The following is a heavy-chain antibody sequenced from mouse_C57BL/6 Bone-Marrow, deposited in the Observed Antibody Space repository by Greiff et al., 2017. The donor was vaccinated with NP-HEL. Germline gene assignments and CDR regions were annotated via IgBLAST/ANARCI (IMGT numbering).Heavy chain of an antibody. D-gene: IGHD1-1*01. CDR3: ARGGYSCSLGWFAY. Sequence: EVQLQQSGPELVKPGASVKMSCKASGYTFTDYYMHWVKQSHGKSLEWIGDINPNNGGTSYNQKFKGKATLTVNKSSSTAYMELRSLTSEDSAVYYCARGGYSCSLGWFAYCGRWASVTVSA. J-gene: IGHJ3*01. CDR1: GYTFTDYY. V-gene: IGHV1-22*01. CDR2: INPNNGGT.